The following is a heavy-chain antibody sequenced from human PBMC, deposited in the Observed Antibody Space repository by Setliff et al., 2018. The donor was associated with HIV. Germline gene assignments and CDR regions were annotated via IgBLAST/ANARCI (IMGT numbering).Heavy chain of an antibody. CDR1: GFIFSKYT. CDR3: ARNPHDYGDYAMIETDY. CDR2: ISSSGRFI. V-gene: IGHV3-21*01. D-gene: IGHD4-17*01. J-gene: IGHJ4*02. Sequence: GGSLRLSCAASGFIFSKYTMNWVRRAPGKGLEWVSSISSSGRFIYYADSVKGRFTISRDNSKKTLYLQMNSLRTEDTAVYYCARNPHDYGDYAMIETDYWGQGTLVTVSS.